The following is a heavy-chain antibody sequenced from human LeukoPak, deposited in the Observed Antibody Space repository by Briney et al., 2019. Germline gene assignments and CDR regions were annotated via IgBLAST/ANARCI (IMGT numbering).Heavy chain of an antibody. CDR2: INPNSGGT. J-gene: IGHJ4*02. D-gene: IGHD1-26*01. CDR3: ARAFLGATVGGDLFDY. CDR1: GYTFTGYY. Sequence: GASVKVSCKASGYTFTGYYMHWVRQAPGQGLEWMGWINPNSGGTNYAQKFQDRVTMTRDTSISTAYMELSRLRSDDTAVYYCARAFLGATVGGDLFDYWGQGTLVTVSS. V-gene: IGHV1-2*02.